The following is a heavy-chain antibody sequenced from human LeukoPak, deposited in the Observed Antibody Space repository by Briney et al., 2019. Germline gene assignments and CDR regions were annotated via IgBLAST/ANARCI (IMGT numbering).Heavy chain of an antibody. CDR2: INHSGST. Sequence: SETLSLTCVVYGGSFSGYYWSWIRQPPGKGLEWIGEINHSGSTNYNPSLKSRVTISVDTSKNQFSLKLSSVTAADTAVYYCARGPYSSSWYVVYFQHWGQGTLVTVSS. CDR3: ARGPYSSSWYVVYFQH. J-gene: IGHJ1*01. D-gene: IGHD6-13*01. CDR1: GGSFSGYY. V-gene: IGHV4-34*01.